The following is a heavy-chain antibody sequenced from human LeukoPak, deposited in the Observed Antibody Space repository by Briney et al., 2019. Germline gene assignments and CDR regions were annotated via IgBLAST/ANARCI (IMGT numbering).Heavy chain of an antibody. Sequence: GGSLRLSCAASGFTFSSYWMPWVRHTPGKGLVWVSRIKSDGSSTSYADSVKGRFTISRDNAKNTLYLQMNSLRAEDTALYYCAKDRGDHYYGMDVWGQGTTVTVSS. CDR2: IKSDGSST. D-gene: IGHD3-10*01. CDR1: GFTFSSYW. V-gene: IGHV3-74*01. CDR3: AKDRGDHYYGMDV. J-gene: IGHJ6*02.